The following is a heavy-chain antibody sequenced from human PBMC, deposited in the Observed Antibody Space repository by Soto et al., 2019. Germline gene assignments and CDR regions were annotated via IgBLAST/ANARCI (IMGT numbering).Heavy chain of an antibody. CDR3: APHVSCSGGSCQYDAFAI. CDR2: ITTAGGT. CDR1: GFTVSSHI. D-gene: IGHD2-15*01. V-gene: IGHV3-23*01. J-gene: IGHJ3*02. Sequence: EVQVLESGGGLVQPGGSLRLSCEGSGFTVSSHIMTWIRQGPGKGPEWVSTITTAGGTYYAESVKGRFDMSRDTSENTLYLQMNSLGAEDTAAYFCAPHVSCSGGSCQYDAFAIRGQGTMVTVSS.